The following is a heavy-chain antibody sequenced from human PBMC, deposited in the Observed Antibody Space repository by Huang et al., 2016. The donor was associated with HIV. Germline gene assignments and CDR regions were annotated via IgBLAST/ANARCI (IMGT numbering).Heavy chain of an antibody. J-gene: IGHJ6*03. CDR2: IKHSEST. CDR3: ARGQGGYYYYYMDV. CDR1: GGSFSGYY. V-gene: IGHV4-34*01. Sequence: QVQLQQWGAGLLRPSETLSLTCAVYGGSFSGYYGTGIRQPPGKGLEWIGEIKHSESTNYHPSLKSRVSISVDTSRNQFSLTLTSVTAADTAVYYCARGQGGYYYYYMDVWGKGTTVTVSS.